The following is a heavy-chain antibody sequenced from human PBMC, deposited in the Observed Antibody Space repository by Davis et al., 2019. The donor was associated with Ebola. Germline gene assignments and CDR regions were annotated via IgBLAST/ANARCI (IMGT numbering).Heavy chain of an antibody. CDR3: AREGHDYPDPGAFDI. D-gene: IGHD4-11*01. CDR1: GFTFSSYG. CDR2: ISYDGSNK. V-gene: IGHV3-30*03. Sequence: PGGSLRLSCAASGFTFSSYGMHWVRQAPGKGLEWVAVISYDGSNKYYADSVKGRFTISRDNSKNTLYLQMNSLRAEDTAVYYCAREGHDYPDPGAFDIWGQGTMVTVSS. J-gene: IGHJ3*02.